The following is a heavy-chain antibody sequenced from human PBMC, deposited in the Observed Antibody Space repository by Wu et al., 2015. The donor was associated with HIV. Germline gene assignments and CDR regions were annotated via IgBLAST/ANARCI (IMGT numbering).Heavy chain of an antibody. Sequence: QVQLVQSGAEVKKPGSSVKVSCKASGGTFSSYAISWVRQAPGQGLEWMGGIIPIFGTANYAQKFQGRVTITADESTSTAYMELSSLRSEDTAVYYCARASTYCGGDCYIAGNQGDDAFDIWGQGTMVTVSS. J-gene: IGHJ3*02. CDR1: GGTFSSYA. CDR3: ARASTYCGGDCYIAGNQGDDAFDI. V-gene: IGHV1-69*12. CDR2: IIPIFGTA. D-gene: IGHD2-21*01.